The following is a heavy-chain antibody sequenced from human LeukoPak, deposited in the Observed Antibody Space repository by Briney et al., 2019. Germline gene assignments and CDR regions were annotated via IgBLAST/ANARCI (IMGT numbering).Heavy chain of an antibody. CDR1: GYSISSGYY. J-gene: IGHJ6*03. CDR2: INHSGST. V-gene: IGHV4-38-2*01. D-gene: IGHD3-16*02. Sequence: SETLSLTCAVSGYSISSGYYWGWIRQPPGKGLEWIGSINHSGSTYYNPSLKSRVTISVDTSKNQFSLKLSSVTAADTAVYYCARVVWGSYRYYYYMDVWGKGTTVTVSS. CDR3: ARVVWGSYRYYYYMDV.